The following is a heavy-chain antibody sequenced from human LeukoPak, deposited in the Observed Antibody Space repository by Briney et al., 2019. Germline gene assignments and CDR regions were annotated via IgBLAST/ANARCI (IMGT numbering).Heavy chain of an antibody. CDR3: ARVIDFWCGYPYYYYYYMDV. J-gene: IGHJ6*03. Sequence: SETLSLTCTVSGGSISSSSYYWGWIRQPPGKGLEWIGSIYYSGSTYYNPSLKSRVTISVDTSKNQFSLKLSSVTAADTAVYYCARVIDFWCGYPYYYYYYMDVWGKGTTVTVSS. CDR1: GGSISSSSYY. V-gene: IGHV4-39*07. D-gene: IGHD3-3*01. CDR2: IYYSGST.